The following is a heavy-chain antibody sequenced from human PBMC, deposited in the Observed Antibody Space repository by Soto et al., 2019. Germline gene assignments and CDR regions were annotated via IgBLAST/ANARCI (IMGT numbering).Heavy chain of an antibody. CDR2: ISSSSSYT. V-gene: IGHV3-11*06. Sequence: GGSLRVSCAASGFTFSDYYMSWIRQAPGKGLEWVSYISSSSSYTNYADSVKGRFTISRDNSKSTLFLQMNSLRPEDTAVYYCARAFSGSYPNFDYWGQGTLVTVSS. CDR3: ARAFSGSYPNFDY. D-gene: IGHD1-26*01. J-gene: IGHJ4*02. CDR1: GFTFSDYY.